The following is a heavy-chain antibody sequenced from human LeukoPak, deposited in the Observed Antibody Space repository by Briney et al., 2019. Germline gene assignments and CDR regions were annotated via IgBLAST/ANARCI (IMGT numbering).Heavy chain of an antibody. CDR2: IYHSGST. V-gene: IGHV4-30-2*01. D-gene: IGHD3-22*01. CDR1: GGSISSGGYS. Sequence: PSETLSLTCAVSGGSISSGGYSWSWLRQPPGKGLEWIGYIYHSGSTYDNPSLKSRVTISVDRSKNQFSLKLSSVTAADTAVYYYARGGTYYYDKAWFDPWGQGTLVTVSS. J-gene: IGHJ5*02. CDR3: ARGGTYYYDKAWFDP.